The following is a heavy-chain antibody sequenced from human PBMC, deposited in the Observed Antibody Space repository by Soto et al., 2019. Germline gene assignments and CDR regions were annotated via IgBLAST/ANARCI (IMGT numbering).Heavy chain of an antibody. CDR1: CGPIASRGYY. CDR3: ARDLKTSLNDYGDLYFDY. V-gene: IGHV4-31*03. J-gene: IGHJ4*02. D-gene: IGHD4-17*01. Sequence: PSETLSLTFTVSCGPIASRGYYRSRIRQHPRTGLEWIWYISYSGSTYYNPSLKSRVTISVDTSKNQFSLKLTSVTAADTAVYYCARDLKTSLNDYGDLYFDYWGQGTLVTVSS. CDR2: ISYSGST.